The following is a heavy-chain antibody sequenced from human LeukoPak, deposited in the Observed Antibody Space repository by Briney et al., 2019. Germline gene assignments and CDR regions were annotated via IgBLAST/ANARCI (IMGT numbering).Heavy chain of an antibody. D-gene: IGHD3-22*01. J-gene: IGHJ4*02. CDR2: ITSGSSTI. V-gene: IGHV3-48*02. CDR3: ARGVRYYNDSSGCYYYDY. CDR1: GFTFSSYS. Sequence: GGSLRLSCAASGFTFSSYSMNWVRQAPGKGLEWVSYITSGSSTIYYADSVKGRFTISRDNAKSSLYLQMNSLRDGDTAVYYCARGVRYYNDSSGCYYYDYWGQGTLVTVSS.